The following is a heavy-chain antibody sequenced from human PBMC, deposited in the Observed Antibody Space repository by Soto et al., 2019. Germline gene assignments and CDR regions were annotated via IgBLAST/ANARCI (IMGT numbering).Heavy chain of an antibody. D-gene: IGHD6-13*01. J-gene: IGHJ3*02. Sequence: GGSLRLSCAASGFTFDKYVMHWVREAPGKGLEWVAFISYDGGSKYYADSVKGRFTISRDNSKNTLYLQMNSLRAEDTAVYYCARVAAAGTWIFGAFDIWAQGTMVTVSS. V-gene: IGHV3-30-3*01. CDR3: ARVAAAGTWIFGAFDI. CDR2: ISYDGGSK. CDR1: GFTFDKYV.